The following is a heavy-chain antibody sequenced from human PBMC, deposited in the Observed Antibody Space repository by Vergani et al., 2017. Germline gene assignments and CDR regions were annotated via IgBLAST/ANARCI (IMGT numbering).Heavy chain of an antibody. V-gene: IGHV4-30-2*01. Sequence: QVQLQESGSGLVKPSQTLALTCAVSGGSISSGGYSWSWIRQPQGKGLEWMWNIYYSGRTYYNPSLMSRVTISVDRSKNQFSLKLSTVTAADTAVYYCARVYYXFLSGYFTGGLFDPWGQGTLVTVSS. D-gene: IGHD3-3*01. J-gene: IGHJ5*02. CDR2: IYYSGRT. CDR3: ARVYYXFLSGYFTGGLFDP. CDR1: GGSISSGGYS.